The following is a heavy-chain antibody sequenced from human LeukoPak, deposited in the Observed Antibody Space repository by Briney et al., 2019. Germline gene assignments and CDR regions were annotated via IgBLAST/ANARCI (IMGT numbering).Heavy chain of an antibody. V-gene: IGHV4-39*07. J-gene: IGHJ4*02. CDR3: ARGGWNKFDY. D-gene: IGHD3-22*01. Sequence: SETLSLTCTVSGGSISTSNYYWGWIRQPPGKGLEWIGNIFYSGSTYYIPSLKSRATISLDTSKNQSSLKLNSVTAADTAVYYCARGGWNKFDYWGQGTLVTVSS. CDR1: GGSISTSNYY. CDR2: IFYSGST.